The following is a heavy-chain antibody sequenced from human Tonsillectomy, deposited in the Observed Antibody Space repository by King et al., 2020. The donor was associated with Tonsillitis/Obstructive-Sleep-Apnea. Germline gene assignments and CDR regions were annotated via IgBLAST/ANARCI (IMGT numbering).Heavy chain of an antibody. CDR3: SRDRSYCTSTNCNTYYYYLDV. D-gene: IGHD2-2*02. CDR2: INQHGGEK. CDR1: RFTFSDYW. V-gene: IGHV3-7*01. Sequence: VQLVESGGGLVQPGGSLRLSCAASRFTFSDYWMSWVRQAPGKGLEWVANINQHGGEKYYVDSVKGRFTISRDNAKNSLYLQMNSLRAEDTAVYYWSRDRSYCTSTNCNTYYYYLDVWGKGTTVTVSS. J-gene: IGHJ6*03.